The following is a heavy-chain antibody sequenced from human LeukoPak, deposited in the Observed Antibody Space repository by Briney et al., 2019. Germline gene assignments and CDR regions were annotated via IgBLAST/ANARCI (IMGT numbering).Heavy chain of an antibody. CDR3: ARETRLRWTDY. J-gene: IGHJ4*02. Sequence: SETLSLTCSVSGYSISSGYYWGWIRQSPGKGLEWIGSIYHSGRTYYSPSLKSRVTISLDTSKNQFSLNLSSVTAADTAVYYCARETRLRWTDYWGQGTLVTVSS. V-gene: IGHV4-38-2*02. D-gene: IGHD5-24*01. CDR2: IYHSGRT. CDR1: GYSISSGYY.